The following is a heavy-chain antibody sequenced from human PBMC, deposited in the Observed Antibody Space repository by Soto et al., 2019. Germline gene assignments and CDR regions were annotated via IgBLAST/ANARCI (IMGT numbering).Heavy chain of an antibody. D-gene: IGHD2-21*02. V-gene: IGHV3-23*01. J-gene: IGHJ6*02. CDR3: ASLGVGDWANYYYYYGMDV. CDR2: VTANGGST. CDR1: GFTFSVYA. Sequence: VGSLRLSCAATGFTFSVYAMTWVRQAPGKGLEWVSAVTANGGSTYSADSVKGRFTISRDNSKNTLFLQMNSLRAEDTAVYYCASLGVGDWANYYYYYGMDVWGQGPKVTFS.